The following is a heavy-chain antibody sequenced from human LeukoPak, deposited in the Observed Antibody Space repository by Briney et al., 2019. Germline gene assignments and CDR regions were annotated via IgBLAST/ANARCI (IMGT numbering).Heavy chain of an antibody. V-gene: IGHV4-30-4*01. J-gene: IGHJ4*02. CDR1: GGSISCGDYY. CDR2: IYHSGST. CDR3: ARRVGGRFDS. Sequence: SQTLSLTCTVSGGSISCGDYYWSWVRQPPGKGLEWIGEIYHSGSTNYNPSLKSRVTISVDKSKNQFSLKLSSVTAADTAVYYCARRVGGRFDSWGQGTLVTVSS.